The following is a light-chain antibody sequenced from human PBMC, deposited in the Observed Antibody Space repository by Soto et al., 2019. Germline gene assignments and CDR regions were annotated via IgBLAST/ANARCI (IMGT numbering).Light chain of an antibody. J-gene: IGKJ1*01. CDR1: QRVSGSY. CDR2: GAS. CDR3: QLYGTSPKT. V-gene: IGKV3-20*01. Sequence: EIVLTQSPGTLSLSPGERATLSCRASQRVSGSYLAWYQQKPGQAPRLLIYGASTKATGIADRFSGSGSGTDFTLTISRLEPEDFAVYYCQLYGTSPKTFGQGTKVDIK.